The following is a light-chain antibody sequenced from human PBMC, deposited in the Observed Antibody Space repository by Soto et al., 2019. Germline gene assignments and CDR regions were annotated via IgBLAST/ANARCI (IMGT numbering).Light chain of an antibody. V-gene: IGLV2-14*01. CDR2: EVN. CDR1: SSDIGAYDY. CDR3: FSFTTTSTHV. Sequence: LTQPASLSGSPGQSITISCTGTSSDIGAYDYVSWFQQHPGKAHKLMISEVNNRPSGVSNRFSGSKSGNTAYLTISGLQVDVEAEHFCFSFTTTSTHVVGTWTKVTVL. J-gene: IGLJ1*01.